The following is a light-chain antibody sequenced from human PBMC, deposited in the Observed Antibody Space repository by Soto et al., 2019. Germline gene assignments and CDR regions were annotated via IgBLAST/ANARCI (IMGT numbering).Light chain of an antibody. V-gene: IGKV1-5*03. CDR2: KAS. CDR1: QTISSW. Sequence: DIQMTQSPSTLSGSVGDRVTITCRASQTISSWLAWYQQKQGKAPKLLIYKASTLKSGVPSRFSGSGSGTEFTLTIGGLQTDDFATYYCQQFNSYPITFGQGTRLEIK. J-gene: IGKJ5*01. CDR3: QQFNSYPIT.